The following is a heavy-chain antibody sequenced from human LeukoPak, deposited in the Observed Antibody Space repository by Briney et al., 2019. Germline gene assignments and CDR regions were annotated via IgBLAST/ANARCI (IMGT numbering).Heavy chain of an antibody. J-gene: IGHJ3*02. V-gene: IGHV3-43*02. CDR2: ISGDGGST. D-gene: IGHD3-22*01. CDR3: ARARGSSGYSMGAFEI. Sequence: PGGSLRLSCAASGFTFDDYAMHWLRRARGKGLEWVSLISGDGGSTYYADSVKGRFTISRDNSKNTMYLQMNSLRAEDTAVYYCARARGSSGYSMGAFEIWGQGTMVTVSS. CDR1: GFTFDDYA.